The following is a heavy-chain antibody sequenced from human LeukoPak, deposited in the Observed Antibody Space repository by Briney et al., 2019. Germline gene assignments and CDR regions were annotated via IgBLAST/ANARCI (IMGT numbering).Heavy chain of an antibody. CDR2: IYYSGRT. J-gene: IGHJ4*02. Sequence: SETLSLTCTVSGGSISSGGYYWSWIRQHTGKGLEWMGYIYYSGRTYYNPSLESRVIISLDTSKNQFSLKLSSVTAADTAVYYCARRSSSSGYFDYWGQGTLVTVSS. CDR3: ARRSSSSGYFDY. CDR1: GGSISSGGYY. V-gene: IGHV4-31*03. D-gene: IGHD6-6*01.